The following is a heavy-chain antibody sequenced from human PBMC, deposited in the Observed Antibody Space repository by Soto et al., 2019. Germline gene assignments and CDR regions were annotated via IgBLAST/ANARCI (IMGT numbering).Heavy chain of an antibody. CDR2: INHSGST. D-gene: IGHD3-10*01. Sequence: QVQLQQWGAGLLKPSETLSLTCAVYGGSFSGYYWSWIRQPPGKGLEWIGEINHSGSTNYNPSLKSRVTISVDTSKNQFSLKLSSVTAADTAVYYCARAAPRITMVRGARNWYFDLWGRGTLVTVSS. CDR1: GGSFSGYY. V-gene: IGHV4-34*01. J-gene: IGHJ2*01. CDR3: ARAAPRITMVRGARNWYFDL.